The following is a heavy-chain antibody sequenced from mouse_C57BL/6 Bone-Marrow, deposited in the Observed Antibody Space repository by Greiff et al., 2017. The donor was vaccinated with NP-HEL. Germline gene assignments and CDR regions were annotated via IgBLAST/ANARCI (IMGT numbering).Heavy chain of an antibody. V-gene: IGHV5-17*01. D-gene: IGHD1-1*01. CDR3: ARGSSYPFAY. CDR2: ISSGSSTI. CDR1: GFTFSDYG. Sequence: DVKLVESGGGLVKPGGSLKLSCAASGFTFSDYGMHWVRQAPEKGLEWVAYISSGSSTIYYADTVKGRFTISRDNAKNTLFLQMTSLRSEDTAMYYCARGSSYPFAYWGQGTLVTASA. J-gene: IGHJ3*01.